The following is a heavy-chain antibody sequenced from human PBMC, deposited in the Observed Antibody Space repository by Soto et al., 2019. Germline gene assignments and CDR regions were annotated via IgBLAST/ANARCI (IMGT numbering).Heavy chain of an antibody. CDR1: RGTFSSYA. CDR2: IIPIFGTA. CDR3: ARAHYQIHYYDSSGLPHYYYYGMDV. J-gene: IGHJ6*02. D-gene: IGHD3-22*01. V-gene: IGHV1-69*13. Sequence: ASVKVYCKASRGTFSSYAISWVRQAPGQRLEWMGGIIPIFGTANYAQKFQGRVTITADESTSTAYVELSSLRSEDTAVYYCARAHYQIHYYDSSGLPHYYYYGMDVWGQGTTVTVS.